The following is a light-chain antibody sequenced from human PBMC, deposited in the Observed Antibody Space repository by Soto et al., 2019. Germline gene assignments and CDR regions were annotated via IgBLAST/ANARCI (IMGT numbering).Light chain of an antibody. J-gene: IGKJ1*01. CDR3: QQYGSPPQT. CDR1: QSVGSSY. CDR2: GAS. V-gene: IGKV3-20*01. Sequence: EIVLTQSPGTLSLSPGERATLSCRASQSVGSSYLAWYQQKPGQAPRHLIYGASSRATGIPDRFSGSGSGTDFTLTISRLEPEDFAVYYCQQYGSPPQTFGQGTKVEIK.